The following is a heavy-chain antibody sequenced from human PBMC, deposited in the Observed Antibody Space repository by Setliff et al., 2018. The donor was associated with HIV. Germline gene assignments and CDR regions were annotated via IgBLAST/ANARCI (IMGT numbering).Heavy chain of an antibody. CDR3: VRDKWLVPDTFDI. CDR1: GGSFSGYY. J-gene: IGHJ3*02. V-gene: IGHV4-4*09. CDR2: IYTTGST. D-gene: IGHD6-19*01. Sequence: SETLSLTCAVYGGSFSGYYWSWVRQPPGKGLEWIGYIYTTGSTNYNPSLKSRVTMSVDTSKNQFSLRLTSVTAADTAVYFCVRDKWLVPDTFDIWGQGTMVTVSS.